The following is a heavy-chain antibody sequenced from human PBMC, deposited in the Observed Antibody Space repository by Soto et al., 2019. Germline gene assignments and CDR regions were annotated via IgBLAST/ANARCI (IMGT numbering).Heavy chain of an antibody. CDR3: DKDQERVYYFDY. Sequence: PGGSLRLSCAASGFTFSSYAMSWVRQGPGKGLEWVSSISGNGGSTYYADSVKGRFTISRDNSKNTLYLQMSSLRAEDTAVYYSDKDQERVYYFDYCGQGSLVPVSS. CDR2: ISGNGGST. J-gene: IGHJ4*02. D-gene: IGHD6-6*01. V-gene: IGHV3-23*01. CDR1: GFTFSSYA.